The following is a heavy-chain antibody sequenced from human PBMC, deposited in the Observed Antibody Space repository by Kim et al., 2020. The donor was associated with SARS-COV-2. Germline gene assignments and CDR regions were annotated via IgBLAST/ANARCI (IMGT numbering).Heavy chain of an antibody. CDR3: ARMGSGGSFDWLYP. D-gene: IGHD2-15*01. V-gene: IGHV7-4-1*02. CDR2: INPSRGNP. CDR1: GYNFPNYA. Sequence: ASVKVSCKASGYNFPNYAITWLRQAPGQGVEWMGWINPSRGNPPYAPTFRGRFIFSLDTPVSTAYLEIRGLTTDDTAVYYCARMGSGGSFDWLYPCGHGT. J-gene: IGHJ5*02.